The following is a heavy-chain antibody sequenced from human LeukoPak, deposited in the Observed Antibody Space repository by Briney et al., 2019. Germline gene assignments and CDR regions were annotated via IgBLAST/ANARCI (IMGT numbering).Heavy chain of an antibody. CDR2: IYYSGST. CDR1: GGSISSSSYY. V-gene: IGHV4-39*01. J-gene: IGHJ6*02. D-gene: IGHD3-22*01. Sequence: PSETLSLTCTVSGGSISSSSYYWGWIRQPPGKGLEWIGSIYYSGSTYYNPPLKSRVTISVDTSKNQFSLKLSSVTAADTAVYYCARHDSSGYYYYYYGMDVWGQGTTVTVSS. CDR3: ARHDSSGYYYYYYGMDV.